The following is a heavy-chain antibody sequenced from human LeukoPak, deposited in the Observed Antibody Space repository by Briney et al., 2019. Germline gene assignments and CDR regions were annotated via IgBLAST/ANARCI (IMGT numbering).Heavy chain of an antibody. CDR1: GGSISSSSYY. J-gene: IGHJ4*02. V-gene: IGHV4-39*07. D-gene: IGHD6-13*01. CDR3: ARDPGGSSRYYFDY. Sequence: SETLSLTCTVSGGSISSSSYYWGWIRQPPGKGLEWIGSIYYSGSTYYNPSLKSRVTISVDTSKNQFSLKLSSVTAADTAVYYCARDPGGSSRYYFDYWGQGTLVTVSS. CDR2: IYYSGST.